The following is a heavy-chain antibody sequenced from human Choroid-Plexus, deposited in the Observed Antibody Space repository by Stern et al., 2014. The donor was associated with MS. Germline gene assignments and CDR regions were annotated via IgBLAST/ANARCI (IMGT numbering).Heavy chain of an antibody. V-gene: IGHV3-30*18. CDR3: AKDRQYLTYFFDH. J-gene: IGHJ5*02. CDR1: GFTFGSCA. D-gene: IGHD2/OR15-2a*01. CDR2: VSYDGSNK. Sequence: QLVQSGGGVVQPGRPLRLSCVASGFTFGSCAMHWVRQAPGKGLEWVAGVSYDGSNKYYADSVKGRFTISRDNSQNTLYMQMSSLRPEDTAVYYWAKDRQYLTYFFDHWGQGSLVTVSS.